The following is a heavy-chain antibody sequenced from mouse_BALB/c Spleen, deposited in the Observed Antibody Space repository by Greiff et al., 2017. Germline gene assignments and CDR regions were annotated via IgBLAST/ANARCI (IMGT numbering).Heavy chain of an antibody. CDR2: IYPGNSDT. D-gene: IGHD1-1*01. V-gene: IGHV1-5*01. CDR3: TRSGYGSSYTWFAY. J-gene: IGHJ3*01. Sequence: EVQVVESGTVLARPGASVKMSCKASGYSFTSYWMHWVKQRPGQGLEWIGAIYPGNSDTSYNQKFKGKAKLTAVTSASTAYMELSSLTNEDSAVYYCTRSGYGSSYTWFAYWGQGTLVTVSA. CDR1: GYSFTSYW.